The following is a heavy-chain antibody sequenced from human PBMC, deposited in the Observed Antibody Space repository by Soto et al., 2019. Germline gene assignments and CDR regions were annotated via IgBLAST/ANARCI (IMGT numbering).Heavy chain of an antibody. CDR1: GFTLSRYW. Sequence: GGSLRLSCVASGFTLSRYWMSWVRQAPGKGLEYVSSISTNGGSTDYADSVKGRFTISRDNSKNTVYLQMSSLRVEDTAVYYCVKGEYYYDSSGYYPFDYWGQGTLVTVSS. V-gene: IGHV3-64D*06. D-gene: IGHD3-22*01. CDR3: VKGEYYYDSSGYYPFDY. CDR2: ISTNGGST. J-gene: IGHJ4*02.